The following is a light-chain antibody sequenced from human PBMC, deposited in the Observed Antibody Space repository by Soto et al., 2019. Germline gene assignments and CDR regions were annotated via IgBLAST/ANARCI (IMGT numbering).Light chain of an antibody. CDR2: NVS. V-gene: IGLV2-14*01. J-gene: IGLJ2*01. CDR3: SSYTSSTTLI. CDR1: SSDIGGYNY. Sequence: QSALTQPASVSGSPGQSITISCTGTSSDIGGYNYVSWYQQNPGKAPKLMIYNVSKRPSGVSNRFSASKSGNTASLTISGLQAEDEADYYCSSYTSSTTLIFGGGTKVTVL.